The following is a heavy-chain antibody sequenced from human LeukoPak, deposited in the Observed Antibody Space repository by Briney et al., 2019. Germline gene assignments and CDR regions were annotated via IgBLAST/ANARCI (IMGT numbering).Heavy chain of an antibody. CDR1: GGTFSGYT. Sequence: GASVKLSCKASGGTFSGYTISWVRQAPGQGLEWTGRIIPILGIANYAQKFQGRVTITADKSTSTAYMELSSLRSEDTAVYYCARPNWNDSEVGWFDSWGQGTLVTVSS. D-gene: IGHD1-1*01. CDR2: IIPILGIA. V-gene: IGHV1-69*02. CDR3: ARPNWNDSEVGWFDS. J-gene: IGHJ5*01.